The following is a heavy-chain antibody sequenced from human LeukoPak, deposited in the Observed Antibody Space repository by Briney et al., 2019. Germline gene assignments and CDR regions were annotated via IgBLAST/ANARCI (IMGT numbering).Heavy chain of an antibody. V-gene: IGHV4-34*01. J-gene: IGHJ4*02. CDR2: INHSGST. CDR3: ARGYHYDSSGYYDY. Sequence: SETLSLTCAVYGGSFSGYYWSWIRQPPGKGLEWIGEINHSGSTNYNPSLKSRVTISVDTSKNQFSPKLSSVTAADTAVYYCARGYHYDSSGYYDYWGQGTLVTVSS. CDR1: GGSFSGYY. D-gene: IGHD3-22*01.